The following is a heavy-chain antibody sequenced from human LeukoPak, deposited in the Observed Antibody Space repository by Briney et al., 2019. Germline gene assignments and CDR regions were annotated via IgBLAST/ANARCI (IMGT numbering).Heavy chain of an antibody. CDR2: VYYSGRA. D-gene: IGHD3-9*01. V-gene: IGHV4-39*02. Sequence: PSETLSLTCTVSGDSVSTINAYWGWIRQPPGKGLEWIGNVYYSGRANYSPSLRSRVTMSVDTSKNRFSLKMTSVTAADTAVYFCARLRKGRYFDYFFESWGQGALVTVSS. J-gene: IGHJ4*02. CDR3: ARLRKGRYFDYFFES. CDR1: GDSVSTINAY.